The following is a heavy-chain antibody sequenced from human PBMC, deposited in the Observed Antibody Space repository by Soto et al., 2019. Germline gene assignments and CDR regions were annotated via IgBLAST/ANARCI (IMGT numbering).Heavy chain of an antibody. CDR2: ISAYNGNT. J-gene: IGHJ6*03. V-gene: IGHV1-18*01. D-gene: IGHD5-12*01. Sequence: QVQLVQSGAEVKKPGASVKVSCKASGYTFTSYGISWVRQAPGQGLEWMGWISAYNGNTNYAQKLQGRVTMTTDTSTSTAYMELRSLRSDDTAVYYCASSGYDGGDYYYYYMDVWGKGTTVTVSS. CDR3: ASSGYDGGDYYYYYMDV. CDR1: GYTFTSYG.